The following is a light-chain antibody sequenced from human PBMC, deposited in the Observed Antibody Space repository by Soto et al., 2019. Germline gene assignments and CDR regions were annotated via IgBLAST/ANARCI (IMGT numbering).Light chain of an antibody. CDR1: SGHSSFS. J-gene: IGLJ3*02. V-gene: IGLV4-60*03. Sequence: QAVVTQSSSASASLGSSVKLTCTLSSGHSSFSIAWHQHQPGKAPRFLMKLEGSGSYSRGSGVPDRFSGSNSGADRYLTISNLQSEDEADYYCEAWDSNTRVFGGGTKLTVL. CDR2: LEGSGSY. CDR3: EAWDSNTRV.